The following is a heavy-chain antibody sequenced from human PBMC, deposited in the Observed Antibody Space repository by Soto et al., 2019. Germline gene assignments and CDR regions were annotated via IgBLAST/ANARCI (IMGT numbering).Heavy chain of an antibody. Sequence: EVQLVESGGGLVQPGGSLRLSCAASGFTFSSYWMSWVRQAPGKGLEWVANIKQDGSEKYYVDSVKGRFTISRDNAKNSLYLQMNSLRAEDTAVYYCARDTPHFPDHFDYWGQGTLVTVSS. CDR3: ARDTPHFPDHFDY. V-gene: IGHV3-7*01. CDR1: GFTFSSYW. CDR2: IKQDGSEK. J-gene: IGHJ4*02.